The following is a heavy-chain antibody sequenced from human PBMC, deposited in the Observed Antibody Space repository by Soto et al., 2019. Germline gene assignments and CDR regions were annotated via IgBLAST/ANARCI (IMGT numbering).Heavy chain of an antibody. V-gene: IGHV3-21*01. J-gene: IGHJ6*02. D-gene: IGHD6-6*01. CDR1: GFTFSSYS. CDR3: ARAEQLVLVAYYYYGMDV. CDR2: ISSSSSYI. Sequence: GGSLRLSCAASGFTFSSYSMNWVRQAPGKGLEWVSSISSSSSYIYYADSVKGRFTISRDNAKNSLYLQMNSLRAEDTAVYYCARAEQLVLVAYYYYGMDVWGQGTTVTVSS.